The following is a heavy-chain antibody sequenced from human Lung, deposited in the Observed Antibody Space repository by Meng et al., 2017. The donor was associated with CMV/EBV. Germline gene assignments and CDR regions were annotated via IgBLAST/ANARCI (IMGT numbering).Heavy chain of an antibody. J-gene: IGHJ4*02. CDR1: GYFFNDHF. Sequence: TXXVSCKASGYFFNDHFMHWVRQAPGQGLEWICWIQPSSGYTNYAQNFQGRVTMTSDSSIATAYMELTRLTSDDTAVYYCARDHDWGADYLGQGTLVTVSS. D-gene: IGHD3-16*01. CDR2: IQPSSGYT. CDR3: ARDHDWGADY. V-gene: IGHV1-2*02.